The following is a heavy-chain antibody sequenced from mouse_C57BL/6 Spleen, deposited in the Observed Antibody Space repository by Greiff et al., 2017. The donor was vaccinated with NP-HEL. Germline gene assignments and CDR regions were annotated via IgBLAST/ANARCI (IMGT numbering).Heavy chain of an antibody. V-gene: IGHV1-54*01. CDR3: ARSEGDRYYIDC. CDR2: INPGSGGT. Sequence: QVQLQQSGAELVRPGTSVKVSCKASGYAFTNYLIEWVKQRPGQGLEWIGVINPGSGGTNYNEKFKGKATLTADKSSSTAYMQRSSLTSEDSAVDFCARSEGDRYYIDCWGQGTTLTVSS. J-gene: IGHJ2*01. D-gene: IGHD3-3*01. CDR1: GYAFTNYL.